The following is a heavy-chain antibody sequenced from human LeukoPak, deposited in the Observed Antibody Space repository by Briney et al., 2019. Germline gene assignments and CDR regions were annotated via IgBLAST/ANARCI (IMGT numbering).Heavy chain of an antibody. CDR2: ISSSGSTI. CDR3: ARDRGILTADYPYYFDH. CDR1: GFTFSSYE. D-gene: IGHD3-9*01. Sequence: PGGSLRLSCAASGFTFSSYEMNWVRQAPGKGLEWVSYISSSGSTIHYADSVKGRFTISRDNAKNSLYLQMNSLRAEDTGVYYCARDRGILTADYPYYFDHWGQGTLVTVSS. J-gene: IGHJ4*02. V-gene: IGHV3-48*03.